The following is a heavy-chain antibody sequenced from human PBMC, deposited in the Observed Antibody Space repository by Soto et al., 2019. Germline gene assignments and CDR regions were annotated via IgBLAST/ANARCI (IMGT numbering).Heavy chain of an antibody. CDR3: AGGRGVRGNIITTYYYYGLDV. Sequence: ADTLSLTCAVYGGSFSGYHWSWIRQSPGKGLEWLGEINHRGSTNYNPSLKSRVTISVDTSKNQYSLKLSSVHAADTAVYYCAGGRGVRGNIITTYYYYGLDVWGQGTMVTVSS. D-gene: IGHD3-10*01. V-gene: IGHV4-34*01. CDR1: GGSFSGYH. J-gene: IGHJ6*02. CDR2: INHRGST.